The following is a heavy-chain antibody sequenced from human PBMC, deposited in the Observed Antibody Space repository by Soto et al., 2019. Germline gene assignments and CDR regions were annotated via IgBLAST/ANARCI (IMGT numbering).Heavy chain of an antibody. J-gene: IGHJ6*02. CDR2: ISPYSGNT. V-gene: IGHV1-18*01. CDR1: GYIFVNYG. D-gene: IGHD3-16*01. Sequence: QVQLVQSGDEVRKPGSSVKDSCKASGYIFVNYGIAWVRQAPGQGLGWMGWISPYSGNTHYASKVQGRLTMTTDTATSTAYMDLGTLTSADTAVYYCAIVDNYVTTTPPDVWGQGTTVTVSS. CDR3: AIVDNYVTTTPPDV.